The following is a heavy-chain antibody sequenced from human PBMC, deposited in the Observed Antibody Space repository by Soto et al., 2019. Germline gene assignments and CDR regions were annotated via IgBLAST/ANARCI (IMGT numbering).Heavy chain of an antibody. J-gene: IGHJ6*02. D-gene: IGHD1-1*01. CDR1: GFTFSSYA. CDR3: AKDLAPCYATRPTLMDV. V-gene: IGHV3-23*01. CDR2: ISGSGGST. Sequence: GGSLRLSCAASGFTFSSYAMSWVRQAPGKGLEWVSAISGSGGSTYYADSVKGRFTISRDNSKNTLYLQMNSLRAEDTAVYYCAKDLAPCYATRPTLMDVWGQGPTVTVCS.